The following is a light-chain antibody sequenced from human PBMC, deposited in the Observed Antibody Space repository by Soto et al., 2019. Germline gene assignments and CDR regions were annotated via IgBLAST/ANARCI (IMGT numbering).Light chain of an antibody. CDR3: QHYNNYSET. J-gene: IGKJ1*01. CDR1: QSISSW. Sequence: DIQMTQSPSTLSASVGDRVTITCRASQSISSWLAWYQQKPGKAPKILIYKASILESGVPSRFSGSGSGTEFTLTISSLQPDDFATYYCQHYNNYSETFGQGTKVEVE. CDR2: KAS. V-gene: IGKV1-5*03.